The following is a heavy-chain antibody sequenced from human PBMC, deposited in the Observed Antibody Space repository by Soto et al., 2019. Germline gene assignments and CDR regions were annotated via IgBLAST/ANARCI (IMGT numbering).Heavy chain of an antibody. CDR1: GYTFTAYY. D-gene: IGHD6-6*01. CDR3: AKTDWGYSSSSADY. V-gene: IGHV1-2*02. J-gene: IGHJ4*02. Sequence: ASVKVSCKASGYTFTAYYVHWVRQAPGQGLEWMGWINPNTGGTHYAQNFEGRVTMTRETSISTAYMELSGLRSDDTAIYFCAKTDWGYSSSSADYWGQGTLVTVSS. CDR2: INPNTGGT.